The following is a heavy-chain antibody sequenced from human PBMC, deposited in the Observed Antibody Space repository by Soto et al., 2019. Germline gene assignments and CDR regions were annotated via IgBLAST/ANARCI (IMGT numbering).Heavy chain of an antibody. CDR2: ITGNSARI. CDR1: DSTIRRYA. Sequence: GGSLRLSCAASDSTIRRYAMSWVRQAPGKGLEWVSGITGNSARIYYADSVKGRFSIYRDNSKNTLYLQMNSLRAEDTAVYYCAKGPDLVVPDGMDVWGQGTTVTVSS. V-gene: IGHV3-23*01. D-gene: IGHD2-2*01. J-gene: IGHJ6*02. CDR3: AKGPDLVVPDGMDV.